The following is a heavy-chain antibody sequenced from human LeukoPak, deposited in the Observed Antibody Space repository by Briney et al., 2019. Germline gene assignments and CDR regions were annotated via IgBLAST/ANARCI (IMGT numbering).Heavy chain of an antibody. CDR2: IIPILGIA. Sequence: PGGSLRLSCAASGFTFSSYAISWARQAPGQGLEWMGRIIPILGIANYAQKFQGRVTITADKSTSTAYMELSSLRSEDTAVYYCAAHYYGSGSRDFDYWGQGTLVTVSS. CDR3: AAHYYGSGSRDFDY. CDR1: GFTFSSYA. J-gene: IGHJ4*02. V-gene: IGHV1-69*04. D-gene: IGHD3-10*01.